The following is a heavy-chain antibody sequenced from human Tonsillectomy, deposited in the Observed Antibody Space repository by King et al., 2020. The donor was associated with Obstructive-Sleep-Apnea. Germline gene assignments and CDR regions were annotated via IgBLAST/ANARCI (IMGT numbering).Heavy chain of an antibody. CDR1: GGSFSNYY. D-gene: IGHD2-21*02. Sequence: VQLQQWGAGLLKPSETLSLTCAVSGGSFSNYYWSWIRQPPGKGLEWIGDINHRGTTNYNPSLESRVTISVDTSKNQFSLRLTSVTAADTAVYYCSQTPGDFLPWSPFDIWGQGTMVTVSS. CDR2: INHRGTT. J-gene: IGHJ3*02. CDR3: SQTPGDFLPWSPFDI. V-gene: IGHV4-34*01.